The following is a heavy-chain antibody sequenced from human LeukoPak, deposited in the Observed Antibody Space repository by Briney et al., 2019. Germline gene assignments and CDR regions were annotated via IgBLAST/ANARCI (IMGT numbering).Heavy chain of an antibody. D-gene: IGHD6-19*01. CDR3: ARDLAAVAGYYYYTMDV. CDR2: IYYSGST. CDR1: GGSIGSYY. V-gene: IGHV4-59*01. Sequence: SSETLSLTCTVSGGSIGSYYWSWIRQPPGKGLEWIGYIYYSGSTNYNPSLKSRVTISVDTSKNQFSLKLSSVTAADTAVYYCARDLAAVAGYYYYTMDVWGQGTTVTVSS. J-gene: IGHJ6*02.